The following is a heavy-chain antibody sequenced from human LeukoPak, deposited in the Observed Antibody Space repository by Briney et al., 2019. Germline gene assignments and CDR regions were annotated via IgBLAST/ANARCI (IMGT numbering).Heavy chain of an antibody. J-gene: IGHJ4*02. CDR1: GGSVSSSSYY. V-gene: IGHV4-39*07. CDR3: GSRTYYYDY. Sequence: SETLFLTCTVSGGSVSSSSYYWGWIRQPPGKGPEWIGNIYYSGSTYYNPSLKSRVTMAVDTSKNQFSLKLSSVTAADTAVYYCGSRTYYYDYWGQGTLVTVSS. CDR2: IYYSGST. D-gene: IGHD1/OR15-1a*01.